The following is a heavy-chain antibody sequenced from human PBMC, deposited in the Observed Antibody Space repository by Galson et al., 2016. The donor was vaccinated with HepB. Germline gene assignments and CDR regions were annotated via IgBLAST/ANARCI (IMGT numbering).Heavy chain of an antibody. J-gene: IGHJ6*02. Sequence: SLRLSCAASGFTFSSHWMHWVRQAPGKGLEWVSGITSGGTTYYADSVKGRFTIARDNSKNILYLQMKSLRDEDTAVYYCAKRPYSYGWHYGMDVWGQGTTVTVSS. D-gene: IGHD5-18*01. CDR2: ITSGGTT. V-gene: IGHV3-23*01. CDR1: GFTFSSHW. CDR3: AKRPYSYGWHYGMDV.